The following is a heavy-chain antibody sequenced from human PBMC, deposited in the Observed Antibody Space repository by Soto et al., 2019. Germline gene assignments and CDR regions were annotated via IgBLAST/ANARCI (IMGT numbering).Heavy chain of an antibody. D-gene: IGHD2-15*01. CDR3: ARGGLGYCSGGSCSPADESPYYYYYYGMDV. J-gene: IGHJ6*02. Sequence: QVQLVQSGAEVKKPGASVKVSCKASGYTFTSYAMHWVRQAPGQRLEWMGWINAGNGNTKYSQKFQGRVTITRDTSASTAYMERSSLRSEDTAVYYCARGGLGYCSGGSCSPADESPYYYYYYGMDVWGQGTTVTVSS. V-gene: IGHV1-3*01. CDR1: GYTFTSYA. CDR2: INAGNGNT.